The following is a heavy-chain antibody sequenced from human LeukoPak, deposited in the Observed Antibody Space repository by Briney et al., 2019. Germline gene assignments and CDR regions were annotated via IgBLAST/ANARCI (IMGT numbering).Heavy chain of an antibody. CDR3: ARINARYCSSTSCYAGVIDY. J-gene: IGHJ4*02. CDR1: GFTFSSYS. Sequence: GGSLRLSCAASGFTFSSYSMNWVRQAPGKGLEWVSSISSSSSYIYYADSVKGRFTISRDNAKNSLYLQMNSLRAEDTAVYYCARINARYCSSTSCYAGVIDYWGQGTLVTVSS. D-gene: IGHD2-2*01. V-gene: IGHV3-21*01. CDR2: ISSSSSYI.